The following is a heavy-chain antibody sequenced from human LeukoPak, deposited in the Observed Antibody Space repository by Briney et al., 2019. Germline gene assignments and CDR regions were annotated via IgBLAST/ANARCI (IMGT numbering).Heavy chain of an antibody. V-gene: IGHV4-30-4*08. CDR1: GGSISSGDYY. D-gene: IGHD2-2*01. CDR2: IYYSGST. J-gene: IGHJ3*02. CDR3: ARVCSSTSCYRDAFDI. Sequence: SETLSLTCTVSGGSISSGDYYWSWIRQPPGKGLEGIGYIYYSGSTYYNPSLKSRVTISVDTSKNQFSLKLSSVTAADTAVYYCARVCSSTSCYRDAFDIWGQGTMVTVSS.